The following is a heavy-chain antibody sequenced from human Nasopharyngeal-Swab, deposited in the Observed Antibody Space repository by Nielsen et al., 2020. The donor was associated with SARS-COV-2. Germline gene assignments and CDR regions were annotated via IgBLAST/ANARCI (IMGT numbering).Heavy chain of an antibody. CDR3: ASGQCINGVCNPTDGLDV. CDR2: ITPFNGNA. J-gene: IGHJ6*02. CDR1: GFSITYRF. Sequence: SVKLSCKASGFSITYRFLHWMRHAPGQALEWMGWITPFNGNAKYAQKFQGRVSITRDGSRTTASLELSSLRPDDTAMYFCASGQCINGVCNPTDGLDVWGQGTSVTVS. V-gene: IGHV1-45*02. D-gene: IGHD2-8*01.